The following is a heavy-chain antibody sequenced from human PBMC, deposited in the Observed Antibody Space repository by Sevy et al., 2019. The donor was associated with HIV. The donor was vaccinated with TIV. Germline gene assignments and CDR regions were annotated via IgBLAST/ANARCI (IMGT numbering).Heavy chain of an antibody. CDR1: GFTFSSYW. CDR3: ARDRVSGSYSLFEY. D-gene: IGHD1-26*01. V-gene: IGHV3-7*01. CDR2: IKQDGSEK. J-gene: IGHJ4*02. Sequence: GGSLRLSCAASGFTFSSYWMSWVRQAPGKGLEWVANIKQDGSEKYYVDSVKGRFTISRDNAKNSLYLQMNSLRAEDTAVYYCARDRVSGSYSLFEYWGQGTLVTVSS.